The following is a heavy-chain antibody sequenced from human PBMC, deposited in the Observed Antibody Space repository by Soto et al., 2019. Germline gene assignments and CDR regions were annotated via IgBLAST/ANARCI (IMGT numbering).Heavy chain of an antibody. J-gene: IGHJ6*02. CDR2: INPNSGGT. D-gene: IGHD2-15*01. CDR1: GYTFTGYY. V-gene: IGHV1-2*02. Sequence: ASVKVSCKASGYTFTGYYMHCVRQAPGQVLEWMGWINPNSGGTNYAQKFQGRVTMTRDTSISTAYMELSRLRSDDTAVYYCASPVDCSGGSCYRPYYYYGMDVWGQGTTVTVSS. CDR3: ASPVDCSGGSCYRPYYYYGMDV.